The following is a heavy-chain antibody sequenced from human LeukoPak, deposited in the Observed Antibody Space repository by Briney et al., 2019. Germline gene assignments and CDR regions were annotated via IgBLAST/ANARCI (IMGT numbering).Heavy chain of an antibody. J-gene: IGHJ4*02. CDR3: ARDSRRSFDY. V-gene: IGHV3-7*01. CDR2: IKQDGSEK. Sequence: GGSLRLSCAASGFTFSSDWMSWVRQAPGKGLEWVANIKQDGSEKYYVDSVKGRFTISRDNAKNSLYLQMNSLRAEDTAVYYCARDSRRSFDYWGQGTLVTVSS. CDR1: GFTFSSDW.